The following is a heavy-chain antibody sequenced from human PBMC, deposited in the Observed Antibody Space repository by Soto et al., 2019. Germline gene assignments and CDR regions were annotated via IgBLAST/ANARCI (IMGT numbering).Heavy chain of an antibody. CDR1: GGSISSYY. CDR3: ARALLYFYMDV. J-gene: IGHJ6*03. V-gene: IGHV4-59*01. Sequence: SETLSLTCTVSGGSISSYYWSWIRQPPGKGLEWIGYIYYSGSTNYNPFLKSRVTISVDTSKNQFSLKLSSVTAADTAVYYCARALLYFYMDVWGKGTTVTVSS. CDR2: IYYSGST.